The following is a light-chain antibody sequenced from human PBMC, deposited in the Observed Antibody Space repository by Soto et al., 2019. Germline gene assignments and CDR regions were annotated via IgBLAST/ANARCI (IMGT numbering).Light chain of an antibody. Sequence: EIVLTQSPGTLSLSPGERATLSCRASQSVSSSNLAWYQQKPGQAPRLLIYGASRRASGIPDRFSGSGSGADFTLTIYRLEPEDFAAYYCQQYGSSPFTFGPGTKVDIK. CDR2: GAS. CDR3: QQYGSSPFT. CDR1: QSVSSSN. V-gene: IGKV3-20*01. J-gene: IGKJ3*01.